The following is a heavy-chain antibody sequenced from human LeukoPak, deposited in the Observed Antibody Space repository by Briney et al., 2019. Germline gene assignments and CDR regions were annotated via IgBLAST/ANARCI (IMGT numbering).Heavy chain of an antibody. V-gene: IGHV3-23*01. CDR2: ISGSGGST. CDR3: AKVSSSWYKNWFDP. D-gene: IGHD6-13*01. J-gene: IGHJ5*02. CDR1: GFTFSSYA. Sequence: GGSLRLSCAASGFTFSSYAMSWVRQAPGKGLEWVSAISGSGGSTYYADSVKGRFTISRDNSKNTLYLQMNSLRAEDTVVYYCAKVSSSWYKNWFDPWGQGTLVTVSS.